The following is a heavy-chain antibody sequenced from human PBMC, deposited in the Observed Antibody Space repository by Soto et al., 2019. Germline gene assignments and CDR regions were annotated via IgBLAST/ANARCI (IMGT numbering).Heavy chain of an antibody. CDR2: IKTNTDGGTT. CDR3: SADRGWELGRFDL. Sequence: GGSLRLSCAASGFNFTDAWMNWIRQAPGKGLEWVGRIKTNTDGGTTDYAAPVRDRFTISRDDSKHTLSLQMNSLMTEDTAVYYCSADRGWELGRFDLWGQGTLVTVSS. J-gene: IGHJ5*02. V-gene: IGHV3-15*07. CDR1: GFNFTDAW. D-gene: IGHD1-26*01.